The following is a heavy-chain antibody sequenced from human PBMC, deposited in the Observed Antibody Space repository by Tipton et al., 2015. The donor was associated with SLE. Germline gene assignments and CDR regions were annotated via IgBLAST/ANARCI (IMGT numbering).Heavy chain of an antibody. D-gene: IGHD6-19*01. V-gene: IGHV4-59*01. Sequence: GLVKPSETLSLTCTVSGGSISSYYWSWIRQPPGKGLEWIGYIFYSGSTNYNSSLKSRVTISVDTSKNQFSLKLSSVTAADTAVYYCARDSSGRYHFDYWGQGTLVTVSS. CDR3: ARDSSGRYHFDY. CDR1: GGSISSYY. J-gene: IGHJ4*02. CDR2: IFYSGST.